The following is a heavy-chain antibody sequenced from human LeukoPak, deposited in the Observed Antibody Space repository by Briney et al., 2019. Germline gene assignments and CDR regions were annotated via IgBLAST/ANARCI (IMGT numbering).Heavy chain of an antibody. V-gene: IGHV3-23*01. CDR1: GFTFSSYA. CDR3: AKAEAYTAMVAFDY. Sequence: GGSLRLSCAASGFTFSSYAMSWVRQAPGKGLERVSHISGSGDTTYYADSVKGRFTISRDNSKNTLYLQMNSLRAEDTAVYYCAKAEAYTAMVAFDYWGQGTLVTVSS. CDR2: ISGSGDTT. D-gene: IGHD5-18*01. J-gene: IGHJ4*02.